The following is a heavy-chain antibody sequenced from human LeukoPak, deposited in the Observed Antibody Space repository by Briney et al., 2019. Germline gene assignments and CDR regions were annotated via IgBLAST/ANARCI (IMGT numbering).Heavy chain of an antibody. CDR1: GFTFSSYA. CDR3: ERGVGAYFDY. J-gene: IGHJ4*02. Sequence: TGGSLRLSCAASGFTFSSYAMHWVRQAPGKGLEWVAVISYDGSNKYYADSVKGRFTISRDNSKNPLYLQMNSLRAEDTAVYYCERGVGAYFDYWGQGTLVTVSS. D-gene: IGHD2-15*01. V-gene: IGHV3-30*01. CDR2: ISYDGSNK.